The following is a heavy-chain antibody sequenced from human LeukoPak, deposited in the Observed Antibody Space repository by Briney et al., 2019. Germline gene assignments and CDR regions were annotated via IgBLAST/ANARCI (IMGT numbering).Heavy chain of an antibody. Sequence: PGGSLRLSCAVSGFTFSSYGMSWVRQAPGKGLEWVSDISASGTSTYYADSVKGRFTISRDNAKNSLYLQMNSLRAEDTAVYYCARGGSGWRIVDYWGQGTLVTVSS. CDR1: GFTFSSYG. V-gene: IGHV3-48*04. D-gene: IGHD6-19*01. J-gene: IGHJ4*02. CDR3: ARGGSGWRIVDY. CDR2: ISASGTST.